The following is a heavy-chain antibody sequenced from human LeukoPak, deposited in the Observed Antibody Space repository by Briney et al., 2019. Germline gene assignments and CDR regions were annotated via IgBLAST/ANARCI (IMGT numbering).Heavy chain of an antibody. CDR1: GYSISSGYY. D-gene: IGHD4-23*01. V-gene: IGHV4-38-2*02. Sequence: SETLSLACTVSGYSISSGYYRGWIRQPPGKGLEWIGSIYHSGSTYYNPSLKSRVTISVDTSKNQFSLKLSSVTAADTAVYYCAREGLDYGGTLNWFDPWGQGTLVTVSS. CDR2: IYHSGST. CDR3: AREGLDYGGTLNWFDP. J-gene: IGHJ5*02.